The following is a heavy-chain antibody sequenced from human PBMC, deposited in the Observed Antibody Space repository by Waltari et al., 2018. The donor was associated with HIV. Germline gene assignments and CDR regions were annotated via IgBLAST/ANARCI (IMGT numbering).Heavy chain of an antibody. CDR1: GFTFSSYG. V-gene: IGHV3-33*01. CDR3: ARDPIYCSSTSCYTHFDY. J-gene: IGHJ4*02. CDR2: IWYEGSNK. D-gene: IGHD2-2*02. Sequence: QVQLVESGGGVVQPGRSLRLSCAASGFTFSSYGMHWVRQAPGKGLEWLEVIWYEGSNKYYAASVKGRFTISRDNSKNTLYLQMNSLRAEDTAVYYCARDPIYCSSTSCYTHFDYWGQGTLVTVSS.